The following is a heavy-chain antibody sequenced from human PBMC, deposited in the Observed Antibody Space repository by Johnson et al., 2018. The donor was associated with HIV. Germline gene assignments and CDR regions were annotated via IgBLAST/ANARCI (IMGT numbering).Heavy chain of an antibody. D-gene: IGHD3-22*01. J-gene: IGHJ3*02. Sequence: QVQLVESGGGLVQPGGSLRLSCAASGFTFSSYDMHWVRQAPGKGLEWVAVISYDGSNKYYADSVKGRFTIARDNSKNTLYLQMNSLRAEDTAVYYCAREAHYYDSSGLKRGAFDIWGQGTMVTVSS. CDR1: GFTFSSYD. V-gene: IGHV3-30*03. CDR3: AREAHYYDSSGLKRGAFDI. CDR2: ISYDGSNK.